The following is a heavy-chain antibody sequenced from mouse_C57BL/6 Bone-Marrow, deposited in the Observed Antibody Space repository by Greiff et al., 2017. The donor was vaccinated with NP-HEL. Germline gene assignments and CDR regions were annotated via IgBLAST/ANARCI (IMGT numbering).Heavy chain of an antibody. CDR3: AREGVGNGFDY. Sequence: VQLQQPGAELVKPGASVKLSCKASGYTFTSYWMQWVKQRPGQGLEWIGEIDPSDSYTNYNQKFKGKATLTVDTSSSTAYMPLRSLPSEDSAVYYCAREGVGNGFDYWGQGTTLTVSS. D-gene: IGHD2-1*01. CDR1: GYTFTSYW. J-gene: IGHJ2*01. V-gene: IGHV1-50*01. CDR2: IDPSDSYT.